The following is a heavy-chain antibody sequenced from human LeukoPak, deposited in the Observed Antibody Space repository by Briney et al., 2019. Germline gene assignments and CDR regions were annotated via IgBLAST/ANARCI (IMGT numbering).Heavy chain of an antibody. D-gene: IGHD6-13*01. Sequence: KPSETLSLTCAVYGGSFSGYYWSWIRQPPGKGLEWNGEINHSGSTNYNPSLKSRVTISVDTSKNQFSLKLGSVTAADTAVYYCAREGIAADRVFDYWGQGTLVTVSS. V-gene: IGHV4-34*01. J-gene: IGHJ4*02. CDR3: AREGIAADRVFDY. CDR1: GGSFSGYY. CDR2: INHSGST.